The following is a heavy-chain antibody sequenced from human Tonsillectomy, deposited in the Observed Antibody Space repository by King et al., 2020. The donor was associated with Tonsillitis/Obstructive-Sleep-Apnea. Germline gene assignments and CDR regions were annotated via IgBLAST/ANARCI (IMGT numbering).Heavy chain of an antibody. D-gene: IGHD2-21*01. CDR2: ISYDGSNK. J-gene: IGHJ6*02. V-gene: IGHV3-30*18. CDR1: GFTFSSYG. Sequence: QLVQSGGGVVQPGRSLRLSCAASGFTFSSYGMHWVRQAPGKGLEWVAVISYDGSNKYYADSVKGRFTISRDNSKNTLYLQMNSLRAEDTAVYYCAKESGIHLFGMDVWGQGTTVTVSS. CDR3: AKESGIHLFGMDV.